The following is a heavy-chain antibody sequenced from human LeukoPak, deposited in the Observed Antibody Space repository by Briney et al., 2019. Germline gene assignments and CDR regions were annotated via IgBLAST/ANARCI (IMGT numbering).Heavy chain of an antibody. CDR2: ISYDGSNK. CDR1: GFTFSSYA. V-gene: IGHV3-30-3*01. J-gene: IGHJ4*02. Sequence: GGSLRLSCAASGFTFSSYAMHWVRQAPGKGLEWVAVISYDGSNKYYADSVKGRFTISRDNSKNTLYLQMNSLRAEDTAVYYCARRAYCFDYWGQGTLVTVSS. CDR3: ARRAYCFDY.